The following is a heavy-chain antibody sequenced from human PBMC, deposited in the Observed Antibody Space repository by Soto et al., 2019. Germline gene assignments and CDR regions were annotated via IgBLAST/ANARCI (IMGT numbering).Heavy chain of an antibody. CDR1: GFTFSSYA. D-gene: IGHD6-13*01. CDR2: ISGSGGST. V-gene: IGHV3-23*01. CDR3: AKPFGNGPSSSWYDSYYYYMDV. Sequence: EVQLLESGGGLVQPGGSLRLSCAASGFTFSSYAMSWVRQAPGKGLEWVSAISGSGGSTYYADSVKGRFTISRDNSKNTLYLQMNSLRAEDTAVYYCAKPFGNGPSSSWYDSYYYYMDVWGKGTTVTVSS. J-gene: IGHJ6*03.